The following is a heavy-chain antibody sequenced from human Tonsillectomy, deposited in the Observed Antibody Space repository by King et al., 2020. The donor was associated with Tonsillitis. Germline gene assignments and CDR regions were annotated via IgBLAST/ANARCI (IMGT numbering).Heavy chain of an antibody. CDR3: TPTIRYGMDV. J-gene: IGHJ6*01. CDR1: GFTFSGSA. CDR2: IRSKANSYAT. Sequence: VQLVESGGGLVQPGGSLKLSCAASGFTFSGSAMHWVRQASGKGLEWVGRIRSKANSYATAYAASVKGRFTISRDDSKNTAYLQMKSLKTEDTAVYYCTPTIRYGMDVWGQGTTVTVSS. V-gene: IGHV3-73*01.